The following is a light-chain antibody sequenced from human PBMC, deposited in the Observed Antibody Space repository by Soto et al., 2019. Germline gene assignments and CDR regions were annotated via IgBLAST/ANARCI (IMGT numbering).Light chain of an antibody. CDR2: SSD. Sequence: QAVVTQPPSASGTPGQRVTISCSGSTSNIGSNSVNWYQQLPGTAPKLLLYSSDRRPSGVPDRFSGSKSGTSASLAINGLQSEDEADYYCAAWDDSLNGWVFGGGTKLTVL. V-gene: IGLV1-44*01. CDR3: AAWDDSLNGWV. J-gene: IGLJ3*02. CDR1: TSNIGSNS.